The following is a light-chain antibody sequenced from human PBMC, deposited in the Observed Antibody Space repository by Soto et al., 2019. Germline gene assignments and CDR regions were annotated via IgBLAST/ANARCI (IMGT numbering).Light chain of an antibody. CDR2: GAS. CDR1: QSVSSNY. CDR3: QQYGNSPIT. J-gene: IGKJ5*01. V-gene: IGKV3-20*01. Sequence: VLTQSPATLSLSPGERAALSCRASQSVSSNYLAWYQQKPGQAPRLIIFGASIRVTGIPERFIGSGSGSACTRPISRLEPEDFEVDDCQQYGNSPITFGQGTRLEIK.